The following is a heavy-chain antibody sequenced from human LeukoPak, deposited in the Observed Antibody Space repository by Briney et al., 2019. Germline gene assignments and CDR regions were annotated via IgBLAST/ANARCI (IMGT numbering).Heavy chain of an antibody. CDR3: ARGAAAPDY. V-gene: IGHV3-7*01. CDR2: IKQDGSGK. CDR1: GGSISSGDYY. J-gene: IGHJ4*02. D-gene: IGHD6-13*01. Sequence: ETLSLTCAVSGGSISSGDYYWSWVRQAPGKGLEWVANIKQDGSGKHFVDSVKGRFTISRDNAKNSLYLQMNSLRAEDTAVYYCARGAAAPDYWGQGPLVTVSS.